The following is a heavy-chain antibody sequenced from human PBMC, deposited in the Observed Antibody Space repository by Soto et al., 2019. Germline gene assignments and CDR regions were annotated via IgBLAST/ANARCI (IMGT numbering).Heavy chain of an antibody. D-gene: IGHD6-13*01. J-gene: IGHJ5*02. V-gene: IGHV3-74*01. CDR3: AKDSWYCDL. CDR2: IYTSGHSS. CDR1: GFVCSNFS. Sequence: PGGSLSLWCDASGFVCSNFSMHSIRHVPGKGLVWVALIYTSGHSSNYAASVKGRFTISRDNAKNTVSLHMHRLRVEDTAVYYGAKDSWYCDLWSQGSQVTVSS.